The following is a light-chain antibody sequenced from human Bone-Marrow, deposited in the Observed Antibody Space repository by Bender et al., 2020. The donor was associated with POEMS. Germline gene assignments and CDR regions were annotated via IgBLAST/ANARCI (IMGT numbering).Light chain of an antibody. J-gene: IGLJ3*02. CDR2: SSH. CDR1: SSNIGAHA. CDR3: AVWDDSLNGWV. Sequence: QSVLTQPPSASGTPGQRVTISCSGGSSNIGAHAVNWYQHLPGTAPKLLIYSSHRRPSEVPDRFSGSRSGTSASLAISGIQSEGEAEYYCAVWDDSLNGWVFGGGTKLTV. V-gene: IGLV1-44*01.